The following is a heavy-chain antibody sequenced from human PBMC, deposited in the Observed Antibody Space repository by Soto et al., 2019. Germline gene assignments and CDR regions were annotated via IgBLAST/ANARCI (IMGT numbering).Heavy chain of an antibody. J-gene: IGHJ4*02. V-gene: IGHV3-23*01. Sequence: GGSLRLSCTASGFTFSKYAMSWIRQAQGKGLEWVSSISGSGGSTYYADSVKGRFTITRDNSKNTLYLQMNSLRAEDTAVYYCAKEGEYSSGWDNFDYWGQGTLVTVSS. CDR1: GFTFSKYA. CDR3: AKEGEYSSGWDNFDY. D-gene: IGHD6-19*01. CDR2: ISGSGGST.